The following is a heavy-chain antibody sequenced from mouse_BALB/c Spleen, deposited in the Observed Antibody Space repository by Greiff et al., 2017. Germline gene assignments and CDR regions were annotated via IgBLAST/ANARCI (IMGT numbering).Heavy chain of an antibody. D-gene: IGHD1-1*01. CDR1: GFNIKDTY. V-gene: IGHV14-3*02. J-gene: IGHJ3*01. Sequence: VQLQQSGAELVKPGASVKLSCTASGFNIKDTYMHWVKQRPEQGLEWIGRIDPANGNTKYDPKFQGKATITADTSSNTAYLQLGSLTSEDTAVYYCAKGGGSSYWFAYWGQGTLVTVSA. CDR3: AKGGGSSYWFAY. CDR2: IDPANGNT.